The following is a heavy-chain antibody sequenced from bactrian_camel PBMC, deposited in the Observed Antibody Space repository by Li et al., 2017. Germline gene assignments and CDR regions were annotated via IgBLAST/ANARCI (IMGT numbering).Heavy chain of an antibody. CDR3: VTVQAPYDGSWFADH. D-gene: IGHD6*01. CDR2: IRLDSTT. V-gene: IGHV3S55*01. Sequence: VQLVESGGGSVQAGGSLRLSCVASIDTYYRCSMAWYRQAPGKEREFVSSIRLDSTTLYADSVKGRFTISQDNAKNTVYLQMNSLKPEDTAVYYCVTVQAPYDGSWFADHWGRGTQVTVS. CDR1: IDTYYRCS. J-gene: IGHJ4*01.